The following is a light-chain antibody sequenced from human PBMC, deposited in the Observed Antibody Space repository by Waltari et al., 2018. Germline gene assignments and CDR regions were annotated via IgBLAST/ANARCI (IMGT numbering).Light chain of an antibody. J-gene: IGKJ3*01. CDR2: AAS. CDR3: QQVDSYPFT. Sequence: DIQLTQSPSLLSTSVGDRVTITCRASQGISSYLAWYQQKPGKVPKLLIYAASTLQSGVPSRFSGRGFGTEFTLTISSLQPEDFVTYYCQQVDSYPFTFGPGTKVDL. CDR1: QGISSY. V-gene: IGKV1-9*01.